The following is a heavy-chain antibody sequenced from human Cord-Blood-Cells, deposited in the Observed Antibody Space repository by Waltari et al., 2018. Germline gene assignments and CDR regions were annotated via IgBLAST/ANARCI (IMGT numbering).Heavy chain of an antibody. Sequence: QVQLVQSGAEVKKPGSSVKLSCKASGGTFSSYAISWVRQAPGQGLEWMGGIIPIFGTANYAQKFQGRVTMTADESTSTAYMELSSLRSEDTAVYYCARDSSQYYDFWSGYFDYWGQGTLVTVSS. J-gene: IGHJ4*02. CDR2: IIPIFGTA. CDR1: GGTFSSYA. CDR3: ARDSSQYYDFWSGYFDY. D-gene: IGHD3-3*01. V-gene: IGHV1-69*01.